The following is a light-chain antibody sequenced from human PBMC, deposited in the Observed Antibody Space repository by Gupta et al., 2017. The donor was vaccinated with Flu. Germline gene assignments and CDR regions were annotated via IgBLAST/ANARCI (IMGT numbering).Light chain of an antibody. CDR2: SAA. J-gene: IGKJ2*01. Sequence: DIQLTQSPSFLSASVVDRGTITCRASQGIRSYLGWYQQKPGRAPKLLIYSAATLQSGVPSRFSGSGCGTEVTLTISSRQQEDFAPYYCQQPNNYPPYTFGQGTKLEIK. V-gene: IGKV1-9*01. CDR1: QGIRSY. CDR3: QQPNNYPPYT.